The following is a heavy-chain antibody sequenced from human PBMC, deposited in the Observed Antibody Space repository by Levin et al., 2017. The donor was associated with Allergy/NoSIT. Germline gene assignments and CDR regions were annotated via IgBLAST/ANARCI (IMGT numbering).Heavy chain of an antibody. CDR1: GFTFSTYA. Sequence: GESLKISCAASGFTFSTYAMNWVRQAPGKGLEWVSSINSRSDSIFYADSLKGRFTISRDNAKNSLFLQMNNLRAEDTAVYYCATRYCTTTNCYGLDYWGQGTLVTVSS. CDR2: INSRSDSI. CDR3: ATRYCTTTNCYGLDY. D-gene: IGHD2-2*01. V-gene: IGHV3-21*01. J-gene: IGHJ4*02.